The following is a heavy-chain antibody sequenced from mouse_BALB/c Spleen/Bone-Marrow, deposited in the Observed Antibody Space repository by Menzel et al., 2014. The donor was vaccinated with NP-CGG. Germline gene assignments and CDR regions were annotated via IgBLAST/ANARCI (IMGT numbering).Heavy chain of an antibody. J-gene: IGHJ3*01. CDR1: GYTFTDYY. D-gene: IGHD1-2*01. CDR2: IYPRNNNT. Sequence: HLVESGPELVKPGASVKISCKASGYTFTDYYTNWVKQKPGQGLEWIGWIYPRNNNTKYNERFKDKATLTVDTPSSTAYMQLSSLTSEDTAVYFCARGITTATFAYWGQGTLVTVSA. V-gene: IGHV1-84*02. CDR3: ARGITTATFAY.